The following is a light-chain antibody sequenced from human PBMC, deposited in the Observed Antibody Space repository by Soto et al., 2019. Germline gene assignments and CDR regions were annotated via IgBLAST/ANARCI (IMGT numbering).Light chain of an antibody. CDR2: KAS. J-gene: IGKJ2*01. CDR1: QSISSW. CDR3: QQYNSYLYT. V-gene: IGKV1-5*03. Sequence: DIQMTQSPSTLSASVGDRVTITCRASQSISSWLAWYQPKPGKAPKLLIYKASSLESWVPSRFSGSGSGTELTLTNSTLQPDDFTTYYCQQYNSYLYTFGQGTKLEIK.